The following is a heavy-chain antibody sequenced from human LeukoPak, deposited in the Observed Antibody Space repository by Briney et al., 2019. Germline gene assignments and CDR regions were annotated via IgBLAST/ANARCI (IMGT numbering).Heavy chain of an antibody. J-gene: IGHJ5*02. CDR2: INHSGGT. Sequence: SETLSLTCAVYGGSFSGYYWSWIRQPPGKGLEWIGEINHSGGTNYNPSLKSRVTISVDTSKNQFSLKLSSVTAADTAVYYCARAQGSGWHRFHWFDPWGQGTLVTVSS. CDR3: ARAQGSGWHRFHWFDP. V-gene: IGHV4-34*01. CDR1: GGSFSGYY. D-gene: IGHD6-19*01.